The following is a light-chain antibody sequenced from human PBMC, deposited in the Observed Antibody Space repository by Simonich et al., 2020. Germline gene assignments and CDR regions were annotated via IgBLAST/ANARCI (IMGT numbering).Light chain of an antibody. CDR3: QQYYSTPLT. CDR2: WAS. CDR1: KSVLYSSNNKNY. J-gene: IGKJ4*01. Sequence: DIVMTQSPDSLAVSLGERATINCKSSKSVLYSSNNKNYLAWYQQKPGQPPKLLIYWASTRESGVPDRIRGSGSGTDFTLTISSLQAEDVAVYYCQQYYSTPLTFGGGTKVEIK. V-gene: IGKV4-1*01.